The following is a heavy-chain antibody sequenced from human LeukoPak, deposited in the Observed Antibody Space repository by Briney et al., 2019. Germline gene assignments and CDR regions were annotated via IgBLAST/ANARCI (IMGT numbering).Heavy chain of an antibody. Sequence: SVKVSCKAPGGTFSSYAISWVRQAPGQGLEWMGGIIPIFGTANYAQKFQGRVTITTDESTSTAYMELSSLRSEDTAVHYCAGLSGSAPYFDYWGQGTLVTVSS. CDR3: AGLSGSAPYFDY. D-gene: IGHD5-12*01. V-gene: IGHV1-69*05. CDR2: IIPIFGTA. J-gene: IGHJ4*02. CDR1: GGTFSSYA.